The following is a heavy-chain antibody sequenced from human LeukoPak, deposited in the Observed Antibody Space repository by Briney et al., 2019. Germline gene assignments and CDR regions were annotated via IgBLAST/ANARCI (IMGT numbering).Heavy chain of an antibody. Sequence: QAGGSLTLSCAVSGITLSNYGMSWVRQAPGKGLEWVAGISGSGGSTNYADSVKGRFTISRDNPKNTLFLQMKSLRAEDTAVYFCAKRGVVIRVILVGFHKEAYYFDSWGQGALVTVSS. J-gene: IGHJ4*02. CDR1: GITLSNYG. CDR3: AKRGVVIRVILVGFHKEAYYFDS. V-gene: IGHV3-23*01. CDR2: ISGSGGST. D-gene: IGHD3-22*01.